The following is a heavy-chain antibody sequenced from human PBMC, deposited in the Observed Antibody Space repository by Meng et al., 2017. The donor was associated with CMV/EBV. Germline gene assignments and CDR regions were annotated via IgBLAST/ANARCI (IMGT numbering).Heavy chain of an antibody. CDR1: GYSFTSYW. Sequence: KVSCKGSGYSFTSYWIGWVRQMSGKGLEWMGIIYPGDSDTRYSPSFQGQVTISADKSISTAYLQWSSLKASDTAMYYCARQMRDDSSGWYAFDYWGQGTLVTVSS. CDR2: IYPGDSDT. V-gene: IGHV5-51*01. J-gene: IGHJ4*02. D-gene: IGHD6-19*01. CDR3: ARQMRDDSSGWYAFDY.